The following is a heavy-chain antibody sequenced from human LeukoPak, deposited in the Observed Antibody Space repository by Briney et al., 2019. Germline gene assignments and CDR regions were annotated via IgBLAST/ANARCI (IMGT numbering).Heavy chain of an antibody. CDR3: AGRGGLYCSSTSCYAVNWFDP. J-gene: IGHJ5*02. D-gene: IGHD2-2*01. Sequence: PPETLSLTCAVYGGSFSGYYWSWIRQPPGKGLEWIGEINHSGSTNYNPSLKSRVTISVDTSKNQFSLKLSSVSAADTAVYYCAGRGGLYCSSTSCYAVNWFDPWGQETLVTVSS. CDR1: GGSFSGYY. CDR2: INHSGST. V-gene: IGHV4-34*01.